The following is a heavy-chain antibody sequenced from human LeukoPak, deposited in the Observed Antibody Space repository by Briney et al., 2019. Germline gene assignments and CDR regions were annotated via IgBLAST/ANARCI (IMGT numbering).Heavy chain of an antibody. Sequence: GGSLRLSCAASGFTFSGSGMSWVRQAPGKGLEWISSSGDSDGSTYYADSLKGRFTISRDNSKNTLYLQMNNLRAEDTAVYYCAKGGCRGACNPLAYWGQGALVTASP. CDR3: AKGGCRGACNPLAY. CDR2: SGDSDGST. V-gene: IGHV3-23*01. CDR1: GFTFSGSG. D-gene: IGHD2-21*02. J-gene: IGHJ4*02.